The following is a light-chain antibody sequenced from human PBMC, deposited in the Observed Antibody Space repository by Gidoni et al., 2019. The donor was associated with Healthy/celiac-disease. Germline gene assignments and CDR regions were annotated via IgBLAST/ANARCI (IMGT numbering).Light chain of an antibody. CDR3: MQALQTPLT. V-gene: IGKV2-28*01. CDR2: LGS. CDR1: QRLLHSNGYNS. J-gene: IGKJ4*01. Sequence: QSPLSLPVTPGEPASLSCRSSQRLLHSNGYNSLDWYLQKPGQSPQLLRDLGSNRASGVPDRFSGSGAGTDFTLKISRVEAEDVGVYYCMQALQTPLTFGGGTKVEIK.